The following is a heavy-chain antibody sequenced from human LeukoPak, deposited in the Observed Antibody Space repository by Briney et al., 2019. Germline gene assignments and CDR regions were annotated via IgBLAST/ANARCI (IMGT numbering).Heavy chain of an antibody. V-gene: IGHV1-3*01. CDR2: INAGNGNT. J-gene: IGHJ5*02. D-gene: IGHD2-15*01. CDR1: GYTFTSYA. Sequence: GASVKVSYKASGYTFTSYAMHWVRQAPGQRLEWMGWINAGNGNTKYSQKFQGRVTITRDTSASTAYMELSSLRSEDTAVYYCARLAYCSGGSCYSKGVNHWGQGTLVTVSS. CDR3: ARLAYCSGGSCYSKGVNH.